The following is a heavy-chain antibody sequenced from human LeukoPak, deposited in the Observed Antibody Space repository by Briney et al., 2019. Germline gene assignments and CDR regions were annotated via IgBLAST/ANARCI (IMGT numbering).Heavy chain of an antibody. CDR3: AGSSSCWDNGDY. D-gene: IGHD6-19*01. CDR1: GYTFTSYY. V-gene: IGHV1-46*01. Sequence: ASVKVSCKASGYTFTSYYMHWVRQAPGQGLEWMGIINPSGGSTSYAQKFQGRVTMTRDTSTGTVYMELSSLRSEDTAVYYCAGSSSCWDNGDYWGQGTLVTVSS. CDR2: INPSGGST. J-gene: IGHJ4*02.